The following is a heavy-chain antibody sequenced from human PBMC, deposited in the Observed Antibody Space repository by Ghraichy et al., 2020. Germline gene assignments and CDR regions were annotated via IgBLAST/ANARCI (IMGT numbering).Heavy chain of an antibody. V-gene: IGHV3-7*01. J-gene: IGHJ5*01. CDR2: INEDGNER. CDR3: TQGTWCDS. Sequence: LWLETSINEDGNERKYVDSVKGRFTISRDNAKNSLYMQMNSLRVEDTAVYFCTQGTWCDSWCQGTLVTVS.